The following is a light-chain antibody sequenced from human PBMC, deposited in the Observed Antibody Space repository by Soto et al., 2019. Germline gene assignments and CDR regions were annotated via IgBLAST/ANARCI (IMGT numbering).Light chain of an antibody. CDR1: QSVRSS. Sequence: EIVLTQSPATLSLSPGERATLSCRATQSVRSSLAWYLQQPGQAPRLLIYDASKRATGIPAGFSGSGSGTDFTLTISSLEPKDFAVYYCQQRSNWPGTFGQGTKVEIK. J-gene: IGKJ1*01. V-gene: IGKV3-11*01. CDR2: DAS. CDR3: QQRSNWPGT.